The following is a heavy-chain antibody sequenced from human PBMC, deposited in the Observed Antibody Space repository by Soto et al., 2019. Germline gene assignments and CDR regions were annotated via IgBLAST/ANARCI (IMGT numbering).Heavy chain of an antibody. J-gene: IGHJ3*02. CDR1: GGSISSSSYY. D-gene: IGHD3-3*01. V-gene: IGHV4-39*01. CDR2: IYYSGST. Sequence: SETLSLTCTVSGGSISSSSYYWGWIRQPPGKGLEWIGSIYYSGSTYYNPSLKSRVTISVDTSKNQFSLKLSSVTAADTAVYYCARHGLYDFWSGYDAFDIWGQGTMVTVSS. CDR3: ARHGLYDFWSGYDAFDI.